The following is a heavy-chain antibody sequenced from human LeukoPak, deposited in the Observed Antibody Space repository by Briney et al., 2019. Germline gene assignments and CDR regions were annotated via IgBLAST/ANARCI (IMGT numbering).Heavy chain of an antibody. CDR1: GFTFSSYE. D-gene: IGHD5-24*01. CDR3: ARVFGDGYNYIYY. J-gene: IGHJ4*02. V-gene: IGHV3-48*03. CDR2: ISSSGSTI. Sequence: GGSLRLSCAASGFTFSSYEMNWVRQAPGKGLEWVSYISSSGSTIYYADSVKGRFTISRDNAKNSLYLQMNSLRAEDTAVYYCARVFGDGYNYIYYWGQGTLVSVSS.